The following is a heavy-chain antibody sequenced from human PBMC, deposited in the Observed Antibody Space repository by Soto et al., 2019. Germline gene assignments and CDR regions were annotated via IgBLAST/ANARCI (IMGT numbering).Heavy chain of an antibody. CDR2: IYPGDSDT. CDR1: GYSFTSYW. D-gene: IGHD3-10*01. J-gene: IGHJ4*02. V-gene: IGHV5-51*01. CDR3: ASLTDYGSGSYYIECPYYIDY. Sequence: PGESLKISCKGSGYSFTSYWIGWVRQMPGKGLEWMGIIYPGDSDTRYSPSFQGQVTISADKSISTAYLQWSSLKASDTAMYYCASLTDYGSGSYYIECPYYIDYWGQGTLVTVSS.